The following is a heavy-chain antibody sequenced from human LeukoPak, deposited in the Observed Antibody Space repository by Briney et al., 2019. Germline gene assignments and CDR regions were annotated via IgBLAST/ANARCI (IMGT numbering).Heavy chain of an antibody. J-gene: IGHJ4*02. CDR3: AKDTGLVGATRYYFDY. CDR1: GFTFSSYG. CDR2: IWYDGCNK. V-gene: IGHV3-33*06. Sequence: PGRSLRPSCAASGFTFSSYGMHWVRQAPGKGLEWVAVIWYDGCNKYYADSVKGRFTISRDNSQNTLYLQMNSLRVEDTAVYYCAKDTGLVGATRYYFDYWGQGTLVTVSS. D-gene: IGHD1-26*01.